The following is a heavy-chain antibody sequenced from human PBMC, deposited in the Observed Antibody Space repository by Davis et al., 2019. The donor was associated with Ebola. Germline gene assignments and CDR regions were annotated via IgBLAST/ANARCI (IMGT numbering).Heavy chain of an antibody. CDR1: GFTFGAFG. J-gene: IGHJ4*02. Sequence: GGSLRLSCAASGFTFGAFGMSWVRQAPAKGLEWVSSISGSGDSSHHVGSVKGRFTISRDNSKNTLYLQMNSLRAEDTAIYYCARDQLTGTTWDYWGQGTLVTVSS. CDR2: ISGSGDSS. CDR3: ARDQLTGTTWDY. V-gene: IGHV3-23*01. D-gene: IGHD1-20*01.